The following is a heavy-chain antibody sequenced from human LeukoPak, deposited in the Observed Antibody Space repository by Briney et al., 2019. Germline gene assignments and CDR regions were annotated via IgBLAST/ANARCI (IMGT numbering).Heavy chain of an antibody. CDR2: VSWNSGSI. CDR1: GFTFDDYA. J-gene: IGHJ4*02. V-gene: IGHV3-9*01. D-gene: IGHD3-10*01. CDR3: SKARGVRGGNFDY. Sequence: GRSLRLSCAASGFTFDDYAMHWVRQAPGKGLEWVSGVSWNSGSIGYEDSVKGRFTISRDNARNSLYLQMNSLRAEDTALYYCSKARGVRGGNFDYWGQGTLVTVSS.